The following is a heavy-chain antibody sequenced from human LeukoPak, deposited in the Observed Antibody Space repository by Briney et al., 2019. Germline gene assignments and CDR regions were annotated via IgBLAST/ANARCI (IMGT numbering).Heavy chain of an antibody. J-gene: IGHJ6*03. CDR3: ARAPPWRHDFWGGYNYYYYYMDV. Sequence: ASVNVSCKASGYTFTSYDINWVRQATGQGLEWMGWMNPNSGNTGYAQKFQGRVTMTRNTSISTAYMELSSLRSEDTAVYYCARAPPWRHDFWGGYNYYYYYMDVWGKGTTVTVSS. CDR1: GYTFTSYD. CDR2: MNPNSGNT. D-gene: IGHD3-3*01. V-gene: IGHV1-8*02.